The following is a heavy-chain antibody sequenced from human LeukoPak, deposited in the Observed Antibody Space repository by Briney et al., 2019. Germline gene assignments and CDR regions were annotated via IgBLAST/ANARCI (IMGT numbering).Heavy chain of an antibody. CDR2: ISGGGGST. Sequence: PGGSLRLSCAASGFTFSSYAMSWVRQAPGKGLEWVSAISGGGGSTYYADSVKGRFTISKDNSKNTLYLQMNSLRAEDTAVYYCAKDSSKSIAARTPFDYWGQGTLVTVSS. CDR1: GFTFSSYA. V-gene: IGHV3-23*01. J-gene: IGHJ4*02. CDR3: AKDSSKSIAARTPFDY. D-gene: IGHD6-13*01.